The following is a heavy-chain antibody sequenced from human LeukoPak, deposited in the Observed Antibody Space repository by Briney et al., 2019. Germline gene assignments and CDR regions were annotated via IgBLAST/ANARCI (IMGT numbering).Heavy chain of an antibody. CDR2: IWYDGSKK. J-gene: IGHJ4*02. CDR3: VKDDGRVKGHIDY. D-gene: IGHD5-24*01. V-gene: IGHV3-33*06. Sequence: PGGSLRLSCAASGFTFTNHGMHWVRQAPGKELEWVALIWYDGSKKYYADSVKGRFTISRDNSKNTVYMQMNSMRVEDTAVYYCVKDDGRVKGHIDYWGQGTPVTVS. CDR1: GFTFTNHG.